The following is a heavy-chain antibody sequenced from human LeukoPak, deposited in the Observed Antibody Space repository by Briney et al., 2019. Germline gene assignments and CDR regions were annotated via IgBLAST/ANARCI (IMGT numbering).Heavy chain of an antibody. CDR2: ISGSGGST. J-gene: IGHJ4*02. V-gene: IGHV3-23*01. CDR1: GFTFSSYA. Sequence: GGSLRPSCAASGFTFSSYAMSWVRQAPGKGLEWVSAISGSGGSTYYADSVKGRFTISRDNSKNTLYLQMNSLRAEDTAVYYCAKRTEAARPTFYFDYWGQGTLVTVSS. D-gene: IGHD6-6*01. CDR3: AKRTEAARPTFYFDY.